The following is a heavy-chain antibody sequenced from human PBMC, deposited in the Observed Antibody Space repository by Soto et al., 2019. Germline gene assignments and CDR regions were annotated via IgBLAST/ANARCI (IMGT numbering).Heavy chain of an antibody. CDR2: INHSGST. D-gene: IGHD2-15*01. V-gene: IGHV4-34*01. CDR3: ARGIVVVVAATRFHP. J-gene: IGHJ5*02. CDR1: GGSLSGYY. Sequence: PSETLSLTCAVYGGSLSGYYWSWIRQPPGKGLEWIGEINHSGSTNYNPSLKSRVTISVDTSKNQFSLKLSSVTAADTAVYYCARGIVVVVAATRFHPWGQGTLVTVSS.